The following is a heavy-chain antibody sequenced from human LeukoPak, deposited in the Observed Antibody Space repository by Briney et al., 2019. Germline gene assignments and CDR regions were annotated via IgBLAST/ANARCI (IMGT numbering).Heavy chain of an antibody. CDR1: GLTFNKYW. D-gene: IGHD6-19*01. CDR3: ATGYSSGWYFYFQH. CDR2: IKQDGSEK. J-gene: IGHJ1*01. V-gene: IGHV3-7*01. Sequence: GGSLRLSCEASGLTFNKYWMTWVRQAPGKGLGWVANIKQDGSEKNYVDSVKGRFTIPRDNAKNSLSLRMNSLSAEDTAVYYCATGYSSGWYFYFQHWGQGSLVSVSS.